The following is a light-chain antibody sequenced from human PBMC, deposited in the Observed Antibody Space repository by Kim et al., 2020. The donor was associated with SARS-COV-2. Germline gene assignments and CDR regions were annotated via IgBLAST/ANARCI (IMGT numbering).Light chain of an antibody. Sequence: SSELTQDPAVSVALGQTVRITCQGDSLRSYYASWYQQKPGQAPVLVIYGKNNRPSGIPDRFSGSRSANTASLTITGAQAEDEADYYCNSRDSSGNHLRVF. CDR3: NSRDSSGNHLRV. V-gene: IGLV3-19*01. CDR1: SLRSYY. CDR2: GKN. J-gene: IGLJ3*02.